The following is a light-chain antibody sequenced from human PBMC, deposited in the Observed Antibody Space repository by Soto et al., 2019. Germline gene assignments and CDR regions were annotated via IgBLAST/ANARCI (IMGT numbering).Light chain of an antibody. J-gene: IGLJ3*02. V-gene: IGLV1-40*01. Sequence: QSVLTQPPSVSGAPGQRVTISCIGSSSNIGAGYGVHWYQQAPGAVPKLIIYGNNNRPSGVPDRISGSKSGTSVTLAITGLQADDEADYYCQSYDNNLNGGVFGGGTKLTVL. CDR1: SSNIGAGYG. CDR3: QSYDNNLNGGV. CDR2: GNN.